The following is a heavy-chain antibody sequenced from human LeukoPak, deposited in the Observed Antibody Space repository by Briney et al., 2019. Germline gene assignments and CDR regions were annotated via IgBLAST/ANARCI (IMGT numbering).Heavy chain of an antibody. CDR1: GYTFTSYA. J-gene: IGHJ6*03. Sequence: ASVKVSCKASGYTFTSYAMSWVRQAPGQGLEWMGWINTNTGNRTYAQGFTGRFVFSLDTSVSTAYLQISSLKAEDTAVYYCARELFSPRGYDFWSGYPPSIYYYMDVWGKGTTVTVSS. V-gene: IGHV7-4-1*02. D-gene: IGHD3-3*01. CDR2: INTNTGNR. CDR3: ARELFSPRGYDFWSGYPPSIYYYMDV.